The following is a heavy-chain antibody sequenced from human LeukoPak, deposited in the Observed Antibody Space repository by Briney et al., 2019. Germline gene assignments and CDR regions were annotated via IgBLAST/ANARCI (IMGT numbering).Heavy chain of an antibody. J-gene: IGHJ4*02. D-gene: IGHD3-10*01. Sequence: GGSLRLSCAASGFTFDDHGMNWVRQGPGKGLVWVSRINSDGSSTSYADSVKARFTISRDNAKNTLYLQMNSLRAEDTAVFYCVRSGGTYADYWGQGTLVTVSS. CDR3: VRSGGTYADY. CDR2: INSDGSST. CDR1: GFTFDDHG. V-gene: IGHV3-74*01.